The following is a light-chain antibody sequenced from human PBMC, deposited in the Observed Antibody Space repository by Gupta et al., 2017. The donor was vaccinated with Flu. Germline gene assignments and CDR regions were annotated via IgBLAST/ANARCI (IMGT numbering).Light chain of an antibody. CDR3: QQYGRSPLT. CDR2: GTS. J-gene: IGKJ4*01. V-gene: IGKV3-20*01. Sequence: EIVLTQSPGTLSLSAGERATLSCRTSQSISSSYLAWYQQKPGQPPRLLMYGTSNRATGIPDRFSGSGSGTDFTLTINRLEPEDFAVYYCQQYGRSPLTFGGGTKVEIK. CDR1: QSISSSY.